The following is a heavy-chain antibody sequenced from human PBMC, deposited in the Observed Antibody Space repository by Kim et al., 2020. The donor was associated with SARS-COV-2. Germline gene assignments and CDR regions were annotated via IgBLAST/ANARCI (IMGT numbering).Heavy chain of an antibody. CDR3: AKDPYYDFWSGYYFDY. J-gene: IGHJ4*02. D-gene: IGHD3-3*01. Sequence: DSVEGRFTISRDNSKTTLYRQMNSLRAEDTAVYYCAKDPYYDFWSGYYFDYWGQGTLVTVSS. V-gene: IGHV3-23*01.